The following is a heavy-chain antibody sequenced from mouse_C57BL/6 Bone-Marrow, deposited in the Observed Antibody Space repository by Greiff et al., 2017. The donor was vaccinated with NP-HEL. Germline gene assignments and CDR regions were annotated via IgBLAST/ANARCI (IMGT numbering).Heavy chain of an antibody. V-gene: IGHV1-26*01. CDR3: ARATYYEYAGAMDY. J-gene: IGHJ4*01. CDR2: INPNNGGT. Sequence: LQQAGPELVKPGASVKISCKASGYTFTDYYMNWVKQSHGKSLEWIGDINPNNGGTSYNQKFKGKATLTVDKSSSTAYMELRSLTSEDSAVYYCARATYYEYAGAMDYWGQGTSVTVSS. D-gene: IGHD2-4*01. CDR1: GYTFTDYY.